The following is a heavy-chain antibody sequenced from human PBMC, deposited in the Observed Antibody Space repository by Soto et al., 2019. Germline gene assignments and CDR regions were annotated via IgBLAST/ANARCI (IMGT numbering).Heavy chain of an antibody. CDR1: GCTFSSYW. V-gene: IGHV3-74*01. CDR2: INSDGSST. J-gene: IGHJ6*02. Sequence: GGSLRLSCAASGCTFSSYWMHWVRQAPGKGLVWVSRINSDGSSTSYADSVKGRFTISRDNAKNTLYLQMNSLRAEDTAVYYCARAPRGLWFGELSRFYRLLDYYGMDVWGQGTTVTVSS. CDR3: ARAPRGLWFGELSRFYRLLDYYGMDV. D-gene: IGHD3-10*01.